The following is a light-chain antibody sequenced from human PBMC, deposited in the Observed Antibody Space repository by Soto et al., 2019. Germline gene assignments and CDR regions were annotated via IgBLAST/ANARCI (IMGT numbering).Light chain of an antibody. CDR2: AAS. Sequence: DIQMTQSPSSLSASVGDRITITCRASQSISSYLNWYQQRPGKAPNLLIYAASSLRSGVPSRFSGRGSGTEFTLTIRSLTPEDVATYYCQQSDSPPYTFGQGTKLEIE. CDR1: QSISSY. J-gene: IGKJ2*01. V-gene: IGKV1-39*01. CDR3: QQSDSPPYT.